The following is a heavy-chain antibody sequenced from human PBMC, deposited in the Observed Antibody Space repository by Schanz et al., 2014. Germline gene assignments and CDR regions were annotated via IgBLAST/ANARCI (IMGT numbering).Heavy chain of an antibody. D-gene: IGHD4-17*01. CDR3: ARDRGHGDLPGDI. V-gene: IGHV4-34*01. Sequence: QVQLQQWGAGLLKPSETLSLTCGVFGGSFSGYYWSWIRQPPGKGLEWIGEIYHSGNTNYNASLKSRVTISVDKPKKQFSLKVTSMTAADTAVYYCARDRGHGDLPGDIWGQGTMVTVSS. CDR1: GGSFSGYY. J-gene: IGHJ3*02. CDR2: IYHSGNT.